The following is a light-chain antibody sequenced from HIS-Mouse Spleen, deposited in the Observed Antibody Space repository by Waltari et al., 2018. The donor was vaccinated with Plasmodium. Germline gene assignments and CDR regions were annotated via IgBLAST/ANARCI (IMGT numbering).Light chain of an antibody. Sequence: SYELPQPPSVSVSPGQTARITCSGAALPKNYAYWYQQKSGQAPVLVIYEDSTRPSGIPERFSGSSSGTMATLTISGAQVEDEADYYCYSTDSSGNHRVFGGGTKLTVL. CDR2: EDS. V-gene: IGLV3-10*01. J-gene: IGLJ3*02. CDR1: ALPKNY. CDR3: YSTDSSGNHRV.